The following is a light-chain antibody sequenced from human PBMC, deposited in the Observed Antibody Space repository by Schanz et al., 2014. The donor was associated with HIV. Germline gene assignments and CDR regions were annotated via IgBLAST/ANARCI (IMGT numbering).Light chain of an antibody. Sequence: EIVLTQSPATLSLSPGERATLSCRASQSVARYLAWYQQKPGQAPRLLIYDAFNRATGIPARFSGSGSGTDFILTISSLETEDFAVYHCQQYGPSPPTFGGGTKVEIK. V-gene: IGKV3-11*01. CDR1: QSVARY. CDR3: QQYGPSPPT. J-gene: IGKJ4*01. CDR2: DAF.